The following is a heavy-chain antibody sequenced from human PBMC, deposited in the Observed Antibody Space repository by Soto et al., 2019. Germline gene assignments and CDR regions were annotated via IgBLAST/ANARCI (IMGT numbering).Heavy chain of an antibody. CDR3: AKDLFLRLATNTRGTFFDY. CDR2: ISGSGRST. Sequence: EVQLLESGGCLVQPGGSLRLSSAASGFTFSSYAMSWVRQAPGKGLEWVSAISGSGRSTYYADSVKGRFTISRDNSKNTLYLQMNSLRAEDTAVYYCAKDLFLRLATNTRGTFFDYWGQGTLVTVSS. J-gene: IGHJ4*02. CDR1: GFTFSSYA. V-gene: IGHV3-23*01. D-gene: IGHD5-12*01.